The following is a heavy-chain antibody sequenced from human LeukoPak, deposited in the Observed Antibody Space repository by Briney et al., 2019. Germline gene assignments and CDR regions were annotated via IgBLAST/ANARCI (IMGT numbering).Heavy chain of an antibody. CDR1: GFTFSSYS. Sequence: GGSLRLSCAASGFTFSSYSMNWVRQAPGKGLEWVSSISSSSSYIYYADSVKGRFTISRDNSKNSLYLQMNSLRAEDTAVYYCARLPDYYASSGIDYWGQGTLVTVSS. CDR2: ISSSSSYI. CDR3: ARLPDYYASSGIDY. V-gene: IGHV3-21*01. J-gene: IGHJ4*02. D-gene: IGHD3-22*01.